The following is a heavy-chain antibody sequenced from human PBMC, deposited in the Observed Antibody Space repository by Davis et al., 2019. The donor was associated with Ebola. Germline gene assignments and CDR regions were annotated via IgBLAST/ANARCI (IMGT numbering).Heavy chain of an antibody. CDR1: GGSFSGYY. V-gene: IGHV4-34*01. CDR2: INEGGYT. Sequence: MPSETLSLTCGVFGGSFSGYYWTWIRQSPGKGLEWLGEINEGGYTNYNPSLKSRVTISVDTSKNQFSLKLSSVTAADTAVYYCARARAYNWFDPWGQGTLVTVSS. CDR3: ARARAYNWFDP. J-gene: IGHJ5*02.